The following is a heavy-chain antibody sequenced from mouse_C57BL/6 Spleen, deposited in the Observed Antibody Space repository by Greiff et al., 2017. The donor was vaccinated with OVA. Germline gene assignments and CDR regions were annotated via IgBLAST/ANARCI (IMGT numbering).Heavy chain of an antibody. V-gene: IGHV5-6*01. Sequence: EVQLVESGGDLVKPGGSLKLSCAASGFTFSSYGMSWVRQTPDKRLEWVATISSGGSYTYYPDSVKGRFTISRDNAKNTLYLQMSSLKSEDTAMYYCARRRPFAYWGQGTLVTVSA. CDR2: ISSGGSYT. J-gene: IGHJ3*01. CDR1: GFTFSSYG. CDR3: ARRRPFAY. D-gene: IGHD1-2*01.